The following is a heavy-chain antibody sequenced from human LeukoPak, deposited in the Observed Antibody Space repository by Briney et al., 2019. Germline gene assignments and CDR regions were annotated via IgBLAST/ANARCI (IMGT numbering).Heavy chain of an antibody. CDR2: IYYSGST. D-gene: IGHD3-3*01. V-gene: IGHV4-39*01. CDR1: GGSISSSSYY. CDR3: ASSYYDFWSGYHSNDAFDI. J-gene: IGHJ3*02. Sequence: SETLSLTCTVSGGSISSSSYYWGWIRLPPGKGLEWIGSIYYSGSTYYNPSLKSRVTIFVDTSKNQFSLKLSSVTAADTAVYYCASSYYDFWSGYHSNDAFDIWGQGTMVTVSS.